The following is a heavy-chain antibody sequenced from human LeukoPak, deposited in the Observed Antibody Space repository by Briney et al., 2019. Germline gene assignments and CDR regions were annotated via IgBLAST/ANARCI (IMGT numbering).Heavy chain of an antibody. Sequence: ASVKVSFKASGYTFTVYYMHWVRQAPGQGLEWMGRINPNSGGTNNAQKFQGRVTMTRDTSISTAYMELSRLRSDDTAVYYCAAQTREMTSQYYWGQGTLVTVSS. CDR2: INPNSGGT. V-gene: IGHV1-2*06. D-gene: IGHD2-2*01. CDR3: AAQTREMTSQYY. J-gene: IGHJ4*02. CDR1: GYTFTVYY.